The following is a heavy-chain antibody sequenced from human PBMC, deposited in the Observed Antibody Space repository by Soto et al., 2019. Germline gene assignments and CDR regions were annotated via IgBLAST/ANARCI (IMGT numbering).Heavy chain of an antibody. D-gene: IGHD3-9*01. CDR1: GGSFSGYY. V-gene: IGHV4-34*01. CDR3: GRLEGLATISYYFDY. Sequence: PSETLSLTCAVYGGSFSGYYWSWIRQPPGKGLEWIGSVYYSGSTYYNPSLESRVTISVDKSKNQFSLELMSLSAADTAVYYCGRLEGLATISYYFDYWGQGALVTVSS. CDR2: VYYSGST. J-gene: IGHJ4*02.